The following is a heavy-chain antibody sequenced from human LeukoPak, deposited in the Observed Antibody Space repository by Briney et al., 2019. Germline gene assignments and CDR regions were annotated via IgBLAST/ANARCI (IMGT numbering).Heavy chain of an antibody. Sequence: SETLSLTCTASGGSISSYYWSWIRQPPAKGLEWIGYIYYSGSTNYNPSLKSRVTISVDTSKNQFSLKLSSVTAADTAVYYCARSSRRDGYKADYWGQGTLVTVSS. CDR3: ARSSRRDGYKADY. CDR1: GGSISSYY. J-gene: IGHJ4*02. V-gene: IGHV4-59*01. D-gene: IGHD5-24*01. CDR2: IYYSGST.